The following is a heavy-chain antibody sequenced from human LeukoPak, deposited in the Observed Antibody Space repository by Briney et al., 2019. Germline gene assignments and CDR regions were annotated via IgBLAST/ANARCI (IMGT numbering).Heavy chain of an antibody. CDR2: ISSSSSYI. CDR3: ARVPYYYDSSGYSDY. J-gene: IGHJ4*02. Sequence: GGSLRLSCAASGFTFSSYGMNWVRQAPGKGLEWVSSISSSSSYIYYADSVKGRFTISRDNAKNSLYLQMNSLRAEDTAVYYCARVPYYYDSSGYSDYWGQGTLVTVSS. D-gene: IGHD3-22*01. V-gene: IGHV3-21*01. CDR1: GFTFSSYG.